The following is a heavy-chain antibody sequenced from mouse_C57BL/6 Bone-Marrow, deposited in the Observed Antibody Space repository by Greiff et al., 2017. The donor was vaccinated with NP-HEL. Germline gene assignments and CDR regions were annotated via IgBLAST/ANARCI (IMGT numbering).Heavy chain of an antibody. CDR3: AGGGTYGGSWYFVF. V-gene: IGHV1-53*01. Sequence: QVQLQQPGTELVKPGASVKLSCKASGYTFTSYWMHWVKQRPGQGLEWIGNINPSNGGTNYNEKFKSKATLTVDKSSSTAYMQLSSLTSEDSAVYYGAGGGTYGGSWYFVFWGTGTRSPSPQ. J-gene: IGHJ1*03. CDR1: GYTFTSYW. CDR2: INPSNGGT. D-gene: IGHD5-1*01.